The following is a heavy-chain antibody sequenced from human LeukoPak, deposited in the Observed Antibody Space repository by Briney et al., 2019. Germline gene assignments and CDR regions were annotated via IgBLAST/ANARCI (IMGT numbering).Heavy chain of an antibody. Sequence: GGSLRLSCAASGFSFSGYEMNWVRQAPGKGLEWVSYISTSGGTIYYADSVKGRFTISRDNAKNSLYLQMNSLRAEDMAVYYCARGWGASDYWGQGTLVTVSS. CDR1: GFSFSGYE. CDR3: ARGWGASDY. V-gene: IGHV3-48*03. CDR2: ISTSGGTI. D-gene: IGHD3-16*01. J-gene: IGHJ4*02.